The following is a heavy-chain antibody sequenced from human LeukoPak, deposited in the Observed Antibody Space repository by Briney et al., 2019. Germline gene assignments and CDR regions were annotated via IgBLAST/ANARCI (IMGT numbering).Heavy chain of an antibody. CDR2: ISSSSSYI. J-gene: IGHJ4*02. D-gene: IGHD3-16*02. CDR1: GFTFSSYS. CDR3: AKDMDDYVWGSYRSTYNYFDY. V-gene: IGHV3-21*04. Sequence: GGSLRLSCAASGFTFSSYSMNWVRQAPGKGLEWVSSISSSSSYIYYADSVKGRFTISRDNSKNSLYLQMNSLRTEDTALYYCAKDMDDYVWGSYRSTYNYFDYWGQGTLVTVSS.